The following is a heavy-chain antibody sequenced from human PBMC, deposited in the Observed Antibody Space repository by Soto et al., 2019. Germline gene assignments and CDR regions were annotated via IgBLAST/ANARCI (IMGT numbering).Heavy chain of an antibody. CDR1: GFTFTSYS. CDR3: AKDLLLLDY. CDR2: ISSGSSTI. Sequence: GGSLRLSCAASGFTFTSYSMSWVRQAPGKGLEWVSYISSGSSTIYYADSVEGRFTISRDNSKNTLYLQMNSLRAEDTAVYYCAKDLLLLDYWGQGTLVTVSS. J-gene: IGHJ4*02. V-gene: IGHV3-48*01. D-gene: IGHD1-26*01.